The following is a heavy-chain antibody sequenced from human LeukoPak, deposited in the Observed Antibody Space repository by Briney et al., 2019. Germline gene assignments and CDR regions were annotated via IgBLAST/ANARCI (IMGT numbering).Heavy chain of an antibody. V-gene: IGHV3-30*18. CDR2: ISYDGSNK. J-gene: IGHJ6*04. CDR1: GLTFSSYG. CDR3: AKDAPPCSGGSCYSGYYFYGMDV. D-gene: IGHD2-15*01. Sequence: PGGSLRLSCVVSGLTFSSYGMHWVRQAPGKGLEWVAVISYDGSNKYYADSVKGRFTISRDNSKNTLYLQMNSLGAEDTAVFYCAKDAPPCSGGSCYSGYYFYGMDVWGKGTTVTVSS.